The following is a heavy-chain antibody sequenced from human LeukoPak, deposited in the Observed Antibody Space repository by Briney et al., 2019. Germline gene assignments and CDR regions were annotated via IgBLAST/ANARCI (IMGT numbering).Heavy chain of an antibody. J-gene: IGHJ4*02. Sequence: SETLSLTCAVSGGSIGSRNWWSWVRQPPGKGLQWIGEIYQSGSSIYNPSLRSRVTMSVDKSKDQLSLKLTSVTAADTAVYYCARGIGAADFWGQGILVTVSS. CDR3: ARGIGAADF. V-gene: IGHV4-4*02. CDR1: GGSIGSRNW. CDR2: IYQSGSS. D-gene: IGHD3-16*01.